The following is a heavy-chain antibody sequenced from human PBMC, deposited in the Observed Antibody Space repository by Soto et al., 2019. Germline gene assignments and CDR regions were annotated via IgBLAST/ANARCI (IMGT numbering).Heavy chain of an antibody. D-gene: IGHD3-10*01. CDR1: GGSISRYY. V-gene: IGHV4-59*01. Sequence: SETLSLTCTVSGGSISRYYWGWIRQPPGKGLEWIGFVYYSGSTNYNPSLKSRVTISVDRSKNQFSLKLSSVTAADTAVYYCARIVGSGSYYFDYWGQGTLVTVSS. CDR3: ARIVGSGSYYFDY. J-gene: IGHJ4*02. CDR2: VYYSGST.